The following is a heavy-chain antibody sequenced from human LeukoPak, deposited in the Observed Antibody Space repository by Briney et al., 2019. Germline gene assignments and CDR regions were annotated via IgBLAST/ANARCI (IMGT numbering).Heavy chain of an antibody. CDR3: AKYRRYDILTGYRSPSSDY. V-gene: IGHV3-23*01. CDR1: GFTFSNYA. D-gene: IGHD3-9*01. J-gene: IGHJ4*02. CDR2: ISGGGGST. Sequence: PGGSLRLSCAGSGFTFSNYAMSWVRQAPGKGLELVSGISGGGGSTYYADSVKGRFTISRDNSKNTLYLQMNSLRAEDTAVYYCAKYRRYDILTGYRSPSSDYWGQGNLVTVSS.